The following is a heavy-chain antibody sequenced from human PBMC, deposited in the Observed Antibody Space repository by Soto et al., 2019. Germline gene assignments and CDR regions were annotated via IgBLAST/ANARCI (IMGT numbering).Heavy chain of an antibody. CDR1: GYTFTGYY. CDR3: ARGGSGSSPSRAFDI. J-gene: IGHJ3*02. CDR2: INPNSGGT. Sequence: ASVKVSCKASGYTFTGYYIHWVRQAPGQGLEWMGWINPNSGGTNYAQKFQGWVTMTRDTSISTAYMELSRLRSDDTAVYYCARGGSGSSPSRAFDIWGQGTMVTVSS. D-gene: IGHD3-10*01. V-gene: IGHV1-2*04.